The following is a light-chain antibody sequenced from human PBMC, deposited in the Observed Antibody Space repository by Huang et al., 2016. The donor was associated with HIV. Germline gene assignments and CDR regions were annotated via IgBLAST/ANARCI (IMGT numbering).Light chain of an antibody. Sequence: EIVLTQSPGILSLSPGERAPLPCRASQSVASNYLAWYQHHPGQAPSLLIFGASSRATGVPDRFSGSGSGTDFTLTSSRLEPEDFAVYYCQQYGSSPVTFGHGTKVEIK. V-gene: IGKV3-20*01. CDR3: QQYGSSPVT. CDR2: GAS. J-gene: IGKJ1*01. CDR1: QSVASNY.